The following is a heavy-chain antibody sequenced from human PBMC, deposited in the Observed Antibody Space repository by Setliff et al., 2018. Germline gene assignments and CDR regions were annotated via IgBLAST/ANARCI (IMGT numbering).Heavy chain of an antibody. CDR2: IRSKAYGGTT. Sequence: GSLRLSCTASGFTFGDYAMSWVRQAPGKGLEWVGFIRSKAYGGTTEYAASVKGRFTISRDDSKSIAYLQMNSLKTEDTAVYYCTREASVDFWSGYPYYYYMDVWGKGTTGTVS. J-gene: IGHJ6*03. V-gene: IGHV3-49*04. CDR1: GFTFGDYA. CDR3: TREASVDFWSGYPYYYYMDV. D-gene: IGHD3-3*01.